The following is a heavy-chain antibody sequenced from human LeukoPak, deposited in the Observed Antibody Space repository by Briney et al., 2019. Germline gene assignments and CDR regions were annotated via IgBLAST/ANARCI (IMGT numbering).Heavy chain of an antibody. Sequence: GGSLRLSCAASGFTFSSYSMNWVRQAPGKGLEWVSYIRSSGNVIYYADSVKGRFTISRDNAKSSLSLQMNSLRVEDTAIYYCARGSYGDYTYWGQGTLVTVSP. CDR1: GFTFSSYS. V-gene: IGHV3-48*04. J-gene: IGHJ4*02. CDR3: ARGSYGDYTY. D-gene: IGHD4-17*01. CDR2: IRSSGNVI.